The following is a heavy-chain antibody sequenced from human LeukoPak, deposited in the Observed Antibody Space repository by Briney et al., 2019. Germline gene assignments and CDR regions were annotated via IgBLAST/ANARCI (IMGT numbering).Heavy chain of an antibody. Sequence: PGGSLRLSCAASGFTFSSYWMHWVRQAPGKGLVWVSRINSDGSRTTYADAVKGRFTVSRDNAKNTLYLQMNSLRAEDTAVYYCTTTRLADAFYFDYWGQGTLVIVSS. CDR2: INSDGSRT. D-gene: IGHD6-13*01. CDR1: GFTFSSYW. CDR3: TTTRLADAFYFDY. J-gene: IGHJ4*02. V-gene: IGHV3-74*01.